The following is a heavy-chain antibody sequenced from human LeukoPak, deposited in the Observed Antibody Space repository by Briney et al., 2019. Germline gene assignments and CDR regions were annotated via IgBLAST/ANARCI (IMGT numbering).Heavy chain of an antibody. CDR1: GYNFTSHW. V-gene: IGHV5-51*01. CDR3: ARHSVSRTSPSDPFNI. J-gene: IGHJ3*02. D-gene: IGHD3-16*01. CDR2: LYPAASRT. Sequence: GESLNISCKGSGYNFTSHWIGWVRQMPGKGLEWMGILYPAASRTRDSPSFQGNVTISVDKSISTAYLQWSSLKASDSTMYYCARHSVSRTSPSDPFNIWGQGTMVTVSS.